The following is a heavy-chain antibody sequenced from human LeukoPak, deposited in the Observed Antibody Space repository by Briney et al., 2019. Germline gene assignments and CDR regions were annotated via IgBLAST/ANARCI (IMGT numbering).Heavy chain of an antibody. CDR1: GFTFSDYY. D-gene: IGHD4-17*01. J-gene: IGHJ6*02. CDR3: ARDVGNYDYGDYSDNYYYYYGMDV. V-gene: IGHV3-11*01. CDR2: ISTSGSTI. Sequence: PGGSLRLSCAAPGFTFSDYYMTWVRQAPGKGLEWLSYISTSGSTIYYADSVKGRFTISRDNAKNSLYLQMNSLRGEDTAVYYCARDVGNYDYGDYSDNYYYYYGMDVWGQGTTVTVSS.